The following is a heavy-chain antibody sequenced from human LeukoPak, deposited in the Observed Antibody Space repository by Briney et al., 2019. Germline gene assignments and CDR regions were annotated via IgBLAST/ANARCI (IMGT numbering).Heavy chain of an antibody. J-gene: IGHJ6*04. D-gene: IGHD2-2*01. Sequence: SGTLSLTCAVYGGSFSGYYWSWIRQPPGKGLEWIGEINHSGSTNYNPSLKSRVTISVDTSKNQFSLKLSSVTAADTAVYYCARGRGYCSSTSCYPLNYYYGMDVWGKGTTVTVSS. CDR2: INHSGST. CDR3: ARGRGYCSSTSCYPLNYYYGMDV. CDR1: GGSFSGYY. V-gene: IGHV4-34*01.